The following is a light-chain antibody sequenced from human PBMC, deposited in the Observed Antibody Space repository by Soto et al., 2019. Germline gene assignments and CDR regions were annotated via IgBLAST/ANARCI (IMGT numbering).Light chain of an antibody. CDR3: HRGSNSLPIS. CDR2: DAS. Sequence: EIVLTQSPATLSLSPGERATLSCRASQSVSSYLAWYQQKPGQAPRLLIYDASNRATGIPARFSGSGSGTDFTLTISSLEPEDFACYYCHRGSNSLPISFGHETGLE. J-gene: IGKJ5*01. V-gene: IGKV3-11*01. CDR1: QSVSSY.